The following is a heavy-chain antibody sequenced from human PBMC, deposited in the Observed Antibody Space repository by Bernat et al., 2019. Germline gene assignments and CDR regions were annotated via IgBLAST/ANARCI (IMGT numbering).Heavy chain of an antibody. V-gene: IGHV3-21*05. J-gene: IGHJ6*03. CDR2: INDVSSHI. CDR3: ARDGLVYARSSYRDF. D-gene: IGHD2-8*01. CDR1: GFTFSTYG. Sequence: EVQLVESGGGLVKPGESLRLSCAASGFTFSTYGMNWVRQAPGKGLEWISYINDVSSHIYDADSVRGRFTISRDNAKNSLYLQMNSLRDEDTAVYYCARDGLVYARSSYRDFWGKGATVTV.